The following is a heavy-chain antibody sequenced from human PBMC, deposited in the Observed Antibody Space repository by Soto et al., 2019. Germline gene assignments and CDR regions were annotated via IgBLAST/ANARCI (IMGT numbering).Heavy chain of an antibody. D-gene: IGHD6-13*01. Sequence: EVQLVASGGGLVKPGGSLRLSCAASGFTFSSYSMNWVRQAPGKGLEWVSSISSSSSYIYYADSVKGRFTISRDNAKNSLYLQMNSLRAEDTAVYYCARDAGIAAAGHFDYWGQGTLVTVSS. CDR1: GFTFSSYS. CDR2: ISSSSSYI. J-gene: IGHJ4*02. V-gene: IGHV3-21*01. CDR3: ARDAGIAAAGHFDY.